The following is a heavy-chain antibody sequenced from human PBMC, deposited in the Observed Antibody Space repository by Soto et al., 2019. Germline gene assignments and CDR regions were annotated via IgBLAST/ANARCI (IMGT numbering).Heavy chain of an antibody. CDR2: ISGSGGST. Sequence: PGGSLRLSCAASGFTFSSYAMSWVRQAPGKGLEWVSAISGSGGSTYYADSVKGRFTISRDNSKNTLYLQMNSLRAEDTAVYYCAKDRDFWSGYYTHEFDYWGQATLVTVSS. CDR3: AKDRDFWSGYYTHEFDY. D-gene: IGHD3-3*01. J-gene: IGHJ4*02. CDR1: GFTFSSYA. V-gene: IGHV3-23*01.